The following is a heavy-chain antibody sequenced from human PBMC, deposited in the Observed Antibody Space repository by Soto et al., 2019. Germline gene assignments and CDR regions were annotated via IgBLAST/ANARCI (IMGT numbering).Heavy chain of an antibody. Sequence: PSETLSLTCTVSGGSISSYYWSWIRQPPGKGLEWIGYIYYSGSTNYNPSLKSRVTISVDTFKNQFSLRLSSVTAADTAVYYCARGDADGDYAYWGQGTLVTVSS. CDR3: ARGDADGDYAY. CDR2: IYYSGST. CDR1: GGSISSYY. D-gene: IGHD4-17*01. J-gene: IGHJ4*02. V-gene: IGHV4-59*01.